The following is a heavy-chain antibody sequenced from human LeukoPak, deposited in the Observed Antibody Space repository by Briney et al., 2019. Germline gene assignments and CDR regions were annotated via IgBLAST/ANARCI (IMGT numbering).Heavy chain of an antibody. V-gene: IGHV4-59*07. CDR3: ARRRDGYNYFDY. J-gene: IGHJ4*02. CDR1: GGSISSYY. D-gene: IGHD5-24*01. CDR2: IYYSGST. Sequence: SDTLSLTCTVSGGSISSYYWSWIRQPPGKGLEWIGYIYYSGSTNYNPSLKSRVTISVDTSKNQFSLKLSSVTAADTAVYYCARRRDGYNYFDYWGQGTLVTVSS.